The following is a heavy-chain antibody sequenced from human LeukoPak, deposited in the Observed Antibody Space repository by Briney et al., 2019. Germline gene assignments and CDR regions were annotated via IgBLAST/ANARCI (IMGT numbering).Heavy chain of an antibody. D-gene: IGHD5-18*01. Sequence: SGGSLRLSCAASGFTFSRNGMHWVRQAPDKGLEWVAVISYDGSNKYYADSVKGRFTISRDNSKNTLYLQMNSLRAEDTAVYYCARARGSSYGLFDYWGQGTLVTVSS. V-gene: IGHV3-30*03. CDR3: ARARGSSYGLFDY. CDR2: ISYDGSNK. J-gene: IGHJ4*02. CDR1: GFTFSRNG.